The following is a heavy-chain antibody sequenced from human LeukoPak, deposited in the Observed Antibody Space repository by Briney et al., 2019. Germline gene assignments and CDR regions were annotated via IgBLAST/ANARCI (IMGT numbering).Heavy chain of an antibody. V-gene: IGHV4-61*02. CDR1: GASFTSGTYY. CDR2: IHTSGIT. D-gene: IGHD1-14*01. Sequence: SQSLSLTCTLSGASFTSGTYYLSWIRQPAGKGLEWIGRIHTSGITHYNPSLKSLITISVDTANTQFSLKLESVSAAEAAVYYCAKEDRVKYWFDPWGQGTLVTVSS. CDR3: AKEDRVKYWFDP. J-gene: IGHJ5*02.